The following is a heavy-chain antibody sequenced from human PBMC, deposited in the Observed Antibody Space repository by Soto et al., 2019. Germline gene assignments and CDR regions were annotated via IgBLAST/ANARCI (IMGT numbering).Heavy chain of an antibody. CDR1: GGTFSSYT. CDR2: IIALLGIA. Sequence: QVQLVPSGAEVKKPGSSVKVSCQASGGTFSSYTISWVRQAHGQGLEWMGRIIALLGIANYGQKLQGRVTLNAHTSTSNATIELSSLGAEDPAVYCCATDVRGDGSESYHYDAFDSW. D-gene: IGHD3-10*01. J-gene: IGHJ3*02. CDR3: ATDVRGDGSESYHYDAFDS. V-gene: IGHV1-69*08.